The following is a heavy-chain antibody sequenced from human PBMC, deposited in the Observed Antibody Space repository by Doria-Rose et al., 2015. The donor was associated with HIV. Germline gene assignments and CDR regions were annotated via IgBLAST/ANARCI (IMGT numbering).Heavy chain of an antibody. Sequence: QVTLKESGPVLVKPTETLTLTCTVSGVSLSSPGMGVSWIRQPPGKALEWLANIFSDDERSYKTPLKSRLTISSGASKCQVFLTMTDMDPVDTATYYCARIKSSRWYHKYYFDFWGQGTLVIVSA. D-gene: IGHD6-13*01. CDR3: ARIKSSRWYHKYYFDF. V-gene: IGHV2-26*01. CDR2: IFSDDER. CDR1: GVSLSSPGMG. J-gene: IGHJ4*02.